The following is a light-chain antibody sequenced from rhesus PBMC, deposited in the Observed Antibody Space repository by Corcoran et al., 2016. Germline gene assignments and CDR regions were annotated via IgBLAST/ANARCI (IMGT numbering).Light chain of an antibody. CDR2: QEA. Sequence: DIQMTQSPSSLSASVGDRVTTTCQASQGISNNLAWYQQKPGKVPKLLIYQEATLQSGVPSRFSASGSRTDFTLPISSLRPKGFATYSCQRGYGTLYSFGQGTKVEV. CDR1: QGISNN. CDR3: QRGYGTLYS. V-gene: IGKV1-25*01. J-gene: IGKJ2*01.